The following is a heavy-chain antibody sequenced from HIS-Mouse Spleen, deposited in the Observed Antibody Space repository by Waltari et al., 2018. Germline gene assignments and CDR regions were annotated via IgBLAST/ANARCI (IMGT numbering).Heavy chain of an antibody. V-gene: IGHV4-39*07. Sequence: QLQLQESGPGLVKPSATLSLTCTVPGGSIRSSSYYWGWIRQPPGKGLEWIGSIYYSGSTYYNPSLKSRVTISVDTSKNQFSLKLSSVNAADTAVYYCAREIPYSSSWYDWYFDLWGRGTLVTVSS. CDR2: IYYSGST. J-gene: IGHJ2*01. CDR1: GGSIRSSSYY. D-gene: IGHD6-13*01. CDR3: AREIPYSSSWYDWYFDL.